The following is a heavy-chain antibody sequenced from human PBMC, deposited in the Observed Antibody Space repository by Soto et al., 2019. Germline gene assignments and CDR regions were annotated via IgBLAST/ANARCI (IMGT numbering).Heavy chain of an antibody. CDR3: ATHDGTAADGLVLDF. Sequence: EVQLVESGGGLVRPGGSLRLSCEASGFTFSSRWMTWVRQGPGKGLEWVANIKQDENGKDYVDSVKGRFTISRDNAKNSLYLQMNSLRSEDTAAYYCATHDGTAADGLVLDFWGQGPLVTVSS. CDR1: GFTFSSRW. D-gene: IGHD6-13*01. J-gene: IGHJ4*02. CDR2: IKQDENGK. V-gene: IGHV3-7*02.